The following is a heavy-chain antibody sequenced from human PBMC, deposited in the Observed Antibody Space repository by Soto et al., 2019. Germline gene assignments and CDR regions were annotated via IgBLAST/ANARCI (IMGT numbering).Heavy chain of an antibody. V-gene: IGHV1-18*01. CDR3: ARDGVTMIVVVIPDAFDI. J-gene: IGHJ3*02. D-gene: IGHD3-22*01. Sequence: GASVKVSCKASGYTFTSYGISWVRQAPGQGLEWMGWISAYNGNTNYAQKLQGRVTMTTDTSTSTAYMELRSLRSDDTAVYYCARDGVTMIVVVIPDAFDIWGQGTMVTV. CDR1: GYTFTSYG. CDR2: ISAYNGNT.